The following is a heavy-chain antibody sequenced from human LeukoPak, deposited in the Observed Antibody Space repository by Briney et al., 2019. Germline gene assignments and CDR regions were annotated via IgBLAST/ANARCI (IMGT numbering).Heavy chain of an antibody. J-gene: IGHJ4*02. CDR3: ARDSCSSTSCRKKFDN. Sequence: SETLSLTCTVSGDSISSANYYWGWVRQPPGKGLEWIGSIYFSGSTYYNPSLKSRVTISVETPKVQFSLKLSSVTAADTAVYYCARDSCSSTSCRKKFDNWGQGTLVTVS. V-gene: IGHV4-39*07. D-gene: IGHD2-2*01. CDR2: IYFSGST. CDR1: GDSISSANYY.